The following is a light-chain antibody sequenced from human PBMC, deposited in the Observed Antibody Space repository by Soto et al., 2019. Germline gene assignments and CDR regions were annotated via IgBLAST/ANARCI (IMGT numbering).Light chain of an antibody. V-gene: IGKV1-5*03. CDR1: QSINYW. CDR2: EAF. J-gene: IGKJ1*01. Sequence: DLQMTQSPSTLSSSVGDRVTITCRTSQSINYWLAWYQQKPGKAPKLLVYEAFNLESGVPARFSGSGSGTDFTLTIHSLQPDDFATYYCQQYHSYPWTFGQGTKVAIK. CDR3: QQYHSYPWT.